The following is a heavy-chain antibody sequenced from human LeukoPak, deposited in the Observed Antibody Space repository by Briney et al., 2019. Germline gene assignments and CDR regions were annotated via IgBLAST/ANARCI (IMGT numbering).Heavy chain of an antibody. CDR1: GCTFTGYY. CDR3: ARDRNIAAAGYYFDY. D-gene: IGHD6-13*01. V-gene: IGHV1-2*02. Sequence: ASVKVSCKASGCTFTGYYMHWVRQAPGQGFEWMGWINPNSGDTNYAQKFQGRVTITADESTSTAYMELSSLRSEDTAVYYCARDRNIAAAGYYFDYWGQGTLVTVSS. J-gene: IGHJ4*02. CDR2: INPNSGDT.